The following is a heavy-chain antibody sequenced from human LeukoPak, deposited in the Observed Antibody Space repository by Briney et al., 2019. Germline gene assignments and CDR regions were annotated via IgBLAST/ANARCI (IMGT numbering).Heavy chain of an antibody. J-gene: IGHJ4*02. CDR3: ARGDWGSFKSPDS. CDR2: ITPKNGGT. D-gene: IGHD7-27*01. Sequence: ASVKVSCKASGYTFTDYYIHWVRQAPGQGLEWMGWITPKNGGTNYAQKFQGRVIMTGDTSITTAYMELSSLRSDDTAVYYCARGDWGSFKSPDSWGQGTLFTVSS. CDR1: GYTFTDYY. V-gene: IGHV1-2*02.